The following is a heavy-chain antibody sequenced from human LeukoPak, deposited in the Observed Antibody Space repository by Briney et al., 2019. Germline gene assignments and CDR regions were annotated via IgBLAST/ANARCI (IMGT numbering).Heavy chain of an antibody. CDR1: GFTFDDYA. D-gene: IGHD1-26*01. CDR3: ATDRNSGKYYDY. J-gene: IGHJ4*02. V-gene: IGHV3-9*01. Sequence: GGSLRLSCAASGFTFDDYAMHWVRQAPGKGLEWVSGISWNSGSIGYADSVKGRFTISRDNAKNSLYLQMNSLRAEDTALYYCATDRNSGKYYDYWGQGTLVTVSS. CDR2: ISWNSGSI.